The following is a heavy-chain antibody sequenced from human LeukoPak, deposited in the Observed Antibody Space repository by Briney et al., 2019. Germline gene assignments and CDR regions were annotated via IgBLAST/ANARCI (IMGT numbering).Heavy chain of an antibody. CDR3: VRGNDH. V-gene: IGHV3-74*01. Sequence: GGSLRLSCAASGFTFSSYEMNWVRQAPGKGLVWVSRINSEGSSTAYAAFVKGRFTISRDNAKNTLFLQMNSLRVEDTAVYHCVRGNDHWGQGTLVTVSS. J-gene: IGHJ5*02. CDR2: INSEGSST. CDR1: GFTFSSYE.